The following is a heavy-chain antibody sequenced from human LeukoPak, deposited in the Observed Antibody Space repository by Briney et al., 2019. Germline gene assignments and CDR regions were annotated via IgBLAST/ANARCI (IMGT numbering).Heavy chain of an antibody. CDR1: GYTFTSYY. CDR2: INPSGGST. J-gene: IGHJ4*02. V-gene: IGHV1-46*01. CDR3: ARDMKSSSYYYGWGGGVDY. D-gene: IGHD3-10*01. Sequence: ASVKVSCKASGYTFTSYYMHWVRQAPGQGLEWMGIINPSGGSTSYAQKFQGRVTMTRDTSTSTVYMELSSLRSEDTAVYYCARDMKSSSYYYGWGGGVDYWGQGTLVTVSS.